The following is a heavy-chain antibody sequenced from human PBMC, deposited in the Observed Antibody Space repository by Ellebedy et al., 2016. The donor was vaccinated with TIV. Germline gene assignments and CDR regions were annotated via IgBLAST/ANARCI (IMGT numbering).Heavy chain of an antibody. V-gene: IGHV4-59*08. D-gene: IGHD2-8*01. CDR3: ARHDVVQYFTNGFDP. Sequence: MPSETLSPTCTPPAAAPSAFYSSWVRQPPGKGLEWLGKIFYSGSTNYNPSLKSRVTIPVDMSKNQISLKLSSVTAADTAVYYCARHDVVQYFTNGFDPWGQGTLVTVSS. J-gene: IGHJ5*02. CDR2: IFYSGST. CDR1: AAAPSAFY.